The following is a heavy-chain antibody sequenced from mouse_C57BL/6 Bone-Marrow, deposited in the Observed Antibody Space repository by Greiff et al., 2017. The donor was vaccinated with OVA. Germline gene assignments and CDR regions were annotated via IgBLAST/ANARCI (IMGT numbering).Heavy chain of an antibody. CDR3: AREGGWLPLDY. CDR2: LDPNSGGT. D-gene: IGHD2-3*01. Sequence: QVHVKQSGAELVKPGASVKLSCKASGYTFTSYWMHWVKQRPGRGLEWIGRLDPNSGGTKYNEKFKGKATLTVDKPSSTAYMQLSSLTSEDSAVYYCAREGGWLPLDYWGQGTTLTVSS. J-gene: IGHJ2*01. V-gene: IGHV1-72*01. CDR1: GYTFTSYW.